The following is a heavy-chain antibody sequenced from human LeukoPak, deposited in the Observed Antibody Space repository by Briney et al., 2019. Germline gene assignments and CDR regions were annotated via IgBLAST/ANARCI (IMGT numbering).Heavy chain of an antibody. CDR3: ARDGGLNTNFDP. CDR2: TKPDGSAE. Sequence: PGGSLRLSCAASGFTFRNYWMGWVRQAPGKGLEWVANTKPDGSAEYYADSVRGRFTTSRDNANNFLYLQMNSLRAEDTAVYYCARDGGLNTNFDPWGQGTLVTVSS. D-gene: IGHD2-15*01. CDR1: GFTFRNYW. J-gene: IGHJ5*02. V-gene: IGHV3-7*01.